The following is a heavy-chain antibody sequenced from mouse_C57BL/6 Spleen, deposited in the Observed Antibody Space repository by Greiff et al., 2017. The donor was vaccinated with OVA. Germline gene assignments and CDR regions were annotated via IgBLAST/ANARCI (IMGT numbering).Heavy chain of an antibody. Sequence: EVKLQESGPELVKPGASVKISCKASGYSFTGYYMNWVKQSPEKSLEWIGEINPSTGGTTYNQKFKAKATLTVDKSSSTAYMQLKSLTSEDSAVYYCASNNYGSSPLYFDVWGTGTTVTVSS. J-gene: IGHJ1*03. V-gene: IGHV1-42*01. CDR3: ASNNYGSSPLYFDV. CDR1: GYSFTGYY. D-gene: IGHD1-1*01. CDR2: INPSTGGT.